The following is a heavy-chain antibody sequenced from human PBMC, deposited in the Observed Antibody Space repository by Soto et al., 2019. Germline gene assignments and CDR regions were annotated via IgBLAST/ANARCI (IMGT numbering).Heavy chain of an antibody. V-gene: IGHV4-34*01. Sequence: PSETLSLTCAVYGGSFSGYYWSWIRQPPGKGLEWIGEINHSGSTNSSPSLKSRVTISVDTSKSQFSLKLSSVTAADTAVYYCARAPRGILTGYYPNWGQGTLVTVSX. J-gene: IGHJ4*02. CDR3: ARAPRGILTGYYPN. CDR2: INHSGST. D-gene: IGHD3-9*01. CDR1: GGSFSGYY.